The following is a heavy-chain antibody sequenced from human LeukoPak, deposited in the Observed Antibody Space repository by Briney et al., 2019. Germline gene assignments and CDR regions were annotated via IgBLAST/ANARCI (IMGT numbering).Heavy chain of an antibody. CDR3: ARGGTEYCSGGRCYSGNYYYGMDV. J-gene: IGHJ6*02. Sequence: GGSLRLSCAASGFTFSSYAMNWVRQAPGKGLEWVSAISGSGGSTHYADSVRGRFTISRDNSKNTLYLQMNSLRAEDTAVYYCARGGTEYCSGGRCYSGNYYYGMDVWGQGTTVTVSS. CDR1: GFTFSSYA. V-gene: IGHV3-23*01. CDR2: ISGSGGST. D-gene: IGHD2-15*01.